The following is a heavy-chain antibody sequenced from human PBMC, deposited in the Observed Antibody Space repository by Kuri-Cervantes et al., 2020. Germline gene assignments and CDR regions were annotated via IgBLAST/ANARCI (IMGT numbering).Heavy chain of an antibody. V-gene: IGHV3-53*01. Sequence: GGSLRLSCRVSGLNVGNTYMTWVRQPPGKGLEFVSIIYTGGSTFYVDSVKGRFTISRDNSKNTLYLRMNSLRAEDTAVYYCAKSFWQQLVHDLREDGKEYFQHWGQGTLVTVSS. CDR3: AKSFWQQLVHDLREDGKEYFQH. D-gene: IGHD6-13*01. CDR2: IYTGGST. CDR1: GLNVGNTY. J-gene: IGHJ1*01.